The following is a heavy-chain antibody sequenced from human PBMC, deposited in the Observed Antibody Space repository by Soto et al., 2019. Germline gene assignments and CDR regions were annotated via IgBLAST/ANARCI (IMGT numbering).Heavy chain of an antibody. J-gene: IGHJ4*02. D-gene: IGHD5-12*01. Sequence: EVELSESGGGLVQPGGSLRLSCTASGFILTDYAIDWVRQAPGKGLEWVSDISNRGRETFYGDSVKGRFTTSRDISQSTVYLQLNSLRVDDTAVYHCTKRARDGYNSPIDYWGQGTLVTVSS. V-gene: IGHV3-23*01. CDR1: GFILTDYA. CDR2: ISNRGRET. CDR3: TKRARDGYNSPIDY.